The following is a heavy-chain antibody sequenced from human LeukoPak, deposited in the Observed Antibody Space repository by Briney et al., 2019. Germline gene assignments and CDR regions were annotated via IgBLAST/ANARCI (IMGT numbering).Heavy chain of an antibody. CDR3: ARHAFVVVPAAKLYYYYMDV. Sequence: SETLSLTCAVYGGSFSGYYWSWIRQPPGKGLEWIGEIKHSGSTNYNPSLKSRVTISVDTSKKQFSLKLSSVTAADTAVYYCARHAFVVVPAAKLYYYYMDVWGKGTTVTISS. CDR1: GGSFSGYY. V-gene: IGHV4-34*01. J-gene: IGHJ6*03. D-gene: IGHD2-2*01. CDR2: IKHSGST.